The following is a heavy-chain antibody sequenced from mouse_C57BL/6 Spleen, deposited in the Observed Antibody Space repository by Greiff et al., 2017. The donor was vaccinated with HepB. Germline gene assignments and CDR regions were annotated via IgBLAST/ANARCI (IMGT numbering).Heavy chain of an antibody. Sequence: VQLQQSGAELAKPGASVKLSCKASGYTFTSYWMHWVKQRPGQGLEWIGYINPSSGYTKYNQKFKDKATLTADKSSSTAYMQLSSLTYEDSAVYYCASRANGYDVAMDYWGQGTSVAVSS. CDR1: GYTFTSYW. D-gene: IGHD2-2*01. J-gene: IGHJ4*01. V-gene: IGHV1-7*01. CDR2: INPSSGYT. CDR3: ASRANGYDVAMDY.